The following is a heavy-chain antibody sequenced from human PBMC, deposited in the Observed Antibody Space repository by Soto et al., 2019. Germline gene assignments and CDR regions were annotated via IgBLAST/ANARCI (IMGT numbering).Heavy chain of an antibody. CDR3: ARASITMIVVVSTFDY. J-gene: IGHJ4*02. Sequence: GASVKVSCKASGYTFTSYAMHWVRQAPGQRLEWMGWINAGNGNTKYSQKFQGRVTITRDTSASTAYMELSSLRSEDTAVYYCARASITMIVVVSTFDYWGQGTLVTVSS. V-gene: IGHV1-3*01. D-gene: IGHD3-22*01. CDR1: GYTFTSYA. CDR2: INAGNGNT.